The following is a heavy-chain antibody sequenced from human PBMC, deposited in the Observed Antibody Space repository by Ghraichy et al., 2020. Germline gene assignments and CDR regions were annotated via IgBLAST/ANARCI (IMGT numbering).Heavy chain of an antibody. J-gene: IGHJ5*02. Sequence: LSLTCTVSGDSISSYYWSWIRQPAGKGLEWIGRIYTSGSTNYNPSLKSRVTMSVDTSKNQFSLKLSSVTAADTAVYYCARGVYYDILTGYYDNLFDPWGQGTLVTVAS. V-gene: IGHV4-4*07. CDR2: IYTSGST. CDR1: GDSISSYY. CDR3: ARGVYYDILTGYYDNLFDP. D-gene: IGHD3-9*01.